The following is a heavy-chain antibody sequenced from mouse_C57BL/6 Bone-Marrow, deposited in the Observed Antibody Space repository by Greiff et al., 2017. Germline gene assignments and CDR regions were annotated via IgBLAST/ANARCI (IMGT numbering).Heavy chain of an antibody. D-gene: IGHD2-1*01. J-gene: IGHJ3*01. V-gene: IGHV2-2*01. CDR1: GFSLTSYG. CDR3: ARNYRDGNQGFAY. CDR2: IWSGGST. Sequence: VQLQQSGPGLVQPSQSLSITCTVSGFSLTSYGVHWVRQSPGKGLEWMGVIWSGGSTDYNAAFISRLSISKDNSKSQVFFKMNSLQADDTAIYDCARNYRDGNQGFAYWGQGTLVTVSA.